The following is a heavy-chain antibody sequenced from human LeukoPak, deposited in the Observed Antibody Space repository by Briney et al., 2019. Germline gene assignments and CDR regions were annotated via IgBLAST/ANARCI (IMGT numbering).Heavy chain of an antibody. D-gene: IGHD1-26*01. V-gene: IGHV3-30*18. CDR3: AKPPEVGATVGYFDY. CDR2: ISFDGSSQ. J-gene: IGHJ4*02. Sequence: GRSLRLSCAASGFTFSSYGMHWVRQAPGKGLEWVALISFDGSSQYYADSVKGRFTISRDNSKNTLYLQMNSLRAEDTAVYCCAKPPEVGATVGYFDYWGQGTLVTVSS. CDR1: GFTFSSYG.